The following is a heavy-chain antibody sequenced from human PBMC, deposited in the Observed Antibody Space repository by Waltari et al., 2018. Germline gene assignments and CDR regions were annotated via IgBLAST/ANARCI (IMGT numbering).Heavy chain of an antibody. Sequence: EVQLVESGGGLVQPGRSLRLSCTASGFTFGDYAMSWVRQAPGKGLEWVGFIRSKAYGGTTEYAASVKGRFTISRDDSKSIAYLQMNSLKTEDTAVYYCTRDGWGYCSGGSCYPDYWGQGTLVTVSS. CDR3: TRDGWGYCSGGSCYPDY. CDR2: IRSKAYGGTT. D-gene: IGHD2-15*01. V-gene: IGHV3-49*04. CDR1: GFTFGDYA. J-gene: IGHJ4*02.